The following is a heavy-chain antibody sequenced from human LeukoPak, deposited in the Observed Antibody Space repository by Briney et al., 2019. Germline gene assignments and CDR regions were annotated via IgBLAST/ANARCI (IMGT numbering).Heavy chain of an antibody. CDR2: IYYSGST. CDR1: GGSISSSSYY. J-gene: IGHJ3*02. CDR3: ARESSSSGWANDAFDI. Sequence: SETLSLTCTVSGGSISSSSYYWGWIRQPPGKGLEWIGSIYYSGSTYYNPSLKSRVTMSVDTSKNQFSLKLSSVTAADTAVYYCARESSSSGWANDAFDIWGQGTMVTVSS. V-gene: IGHV4-39*07. D-gene: IGHD6-19*01.